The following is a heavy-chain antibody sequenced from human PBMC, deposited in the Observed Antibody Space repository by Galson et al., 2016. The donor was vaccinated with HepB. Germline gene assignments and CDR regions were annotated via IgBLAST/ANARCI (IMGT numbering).Heavy chain of an antibody. Sequence: ETLSLTCAVSGDSVSGTNWWGWVRQPPGQGLEFIGEISRRESPNYSPSLKSRVTMSVDKSKNQFSLTLTPVTAADTAVYYCVRILFGFQGMDVWGQGTTVTVSS. CDR3: VRILFGFQGMDV. D-gene: IGHD3-10*01. CDR2: ISRRESP. CDR1: GDSVSGTNW. J-gene: IGHJ6*02. V-gene: IGHV4-4*02.